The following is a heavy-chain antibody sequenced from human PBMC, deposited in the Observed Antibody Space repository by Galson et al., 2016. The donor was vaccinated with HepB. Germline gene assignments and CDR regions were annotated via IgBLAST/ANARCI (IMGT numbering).Heavy chain of an antibody. D-gene: IGHD2-8*01. V-gene: IGHV3-53*01. CDR3: AGEGCSNGVCHLDAFDI. CDR2: IYSGGRT. Sequence: SLRLSCAASGFIVSSNDMSWVRQAPGKGLEWLTFIYSGGRTDYADSVKGRFTISRDNSKNTLLLQLNNRRAEDTAVDYCAGEGCSNGVCHLDAFDIWGQGTMVTVSS. CDR1: GFIVSSND. J-gene: IGHJ3*02.